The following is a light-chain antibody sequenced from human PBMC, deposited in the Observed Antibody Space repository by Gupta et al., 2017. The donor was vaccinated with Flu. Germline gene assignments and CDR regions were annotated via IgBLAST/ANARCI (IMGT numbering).Light chain of an antibody. Sequence: QSVLTQPPSASGTPGQRVTISCSGSSSNIGSNYVYWYQQLPGTAPNHLIYRNNQRPSGGPDRFSGSNSGTSASLAISGLRSEDEADYYCGAWDDSRRGHYVFGTGTKVTVL. CDR2: RNN. J-gene: IGLJ1*01. CDR1: SSNIGSNY. V-gene: IGLV1-47*01. CDR3: GAWDDSRRGHYV.